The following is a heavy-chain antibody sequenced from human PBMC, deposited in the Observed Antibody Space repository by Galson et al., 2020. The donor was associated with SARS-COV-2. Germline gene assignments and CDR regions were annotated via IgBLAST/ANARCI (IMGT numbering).Heavy chain of an antibody. J-gene: IGHJ4*02. CDR3: ARGYSSSWYFG. CDR2: IYHSGST. CDR1: GYSISSGYY. Sequence: SQTLSLTCAVSGYSISSGYYWGWIRQPPGKGLEWIGSIYHSGSTYYNPSLKSRVTISVDTSKNQFSLKLSSVTAADTAVYYCARGYSSSWYFGWGQGTLVTVSS. D-gene: IGHD6-13*01. V-gene: IGHV4-38-2*01.